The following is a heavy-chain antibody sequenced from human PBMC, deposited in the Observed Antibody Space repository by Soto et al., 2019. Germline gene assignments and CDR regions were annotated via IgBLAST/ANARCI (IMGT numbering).Heavy chain of an antibody. Sequence: PGESLKISCKASGYTFTNYWIGWVRQMPGKGLEWVGHINPGDSKTDYRPPFQGQVTISADTSINTAYLQWRSLEASDTAIYFCARGLLPGPNEIDSWGQGTLVTVSS. J-gene: IGHJ4*02. V-gene: IGHV5-51*01. CDR3: ARGLLPGPNEIDS. D-gene: IGHD3-22*01. CDR2: INPGDSKT. CDR1: GYTFTNYW.